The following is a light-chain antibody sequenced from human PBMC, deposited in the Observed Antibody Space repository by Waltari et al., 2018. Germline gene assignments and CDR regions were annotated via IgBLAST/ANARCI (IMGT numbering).Light chain of an antibody. V-gene: IGKV1-33*01. J-gene: IGKJ4*01. CDR1: QDISNY. CDR3: QQYDNLSSLT. CDR2: DAS. Sequence: DNQMTQSPSSLSASVGDRVTITCQASQDISNYLNWYQQKPGKATKLLIYDASNLETGVPSRFIGSGSGTDFTFTISSLQPEDIATYYCQQYDNLSSLTFGGGTKVEIK.